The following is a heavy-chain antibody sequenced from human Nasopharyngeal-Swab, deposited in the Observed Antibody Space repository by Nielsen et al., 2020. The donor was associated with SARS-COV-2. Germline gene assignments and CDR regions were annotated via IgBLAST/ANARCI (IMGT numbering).Heavy chain of an antibody. Sequence: GGSLRLSCAASGFTFSSYSMNWVRQAPGKGLEWVSSISSSSSYIYYADSVKGRFTISRDNAKNSLYLQMNGLRAEDTAVYYCARDRQQGYYYGMDVWGQGTTVTVSS. CDR2: ISSSSSYI. D-gene: IGHD6-13*01. CDR3: ARDRQQGYYYGMDV. CDR1: GFTFSSYS. J-gene: IGHJ6*02. V-gene: IGHV3-21*01.